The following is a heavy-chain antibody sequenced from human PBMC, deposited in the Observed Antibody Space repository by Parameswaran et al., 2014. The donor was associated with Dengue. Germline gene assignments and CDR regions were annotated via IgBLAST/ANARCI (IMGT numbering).Heavy chain of an antibody. J-gene: IGHJ4*02. Sequence: VRQMPGKGGWEWVSAISGSGGSTYYADSVKGRFTISRDNSKNTLYLQMNSLRAEDTAVYYCAKVGNYDFWSGYFFDYWGQGTLVTVSS. CDR2: ISGSGGST. D-gene: IGHD3-3*01. V-gene: IGHV3-23*01. CDR3: AKVGNYDFWSGYFFDY.